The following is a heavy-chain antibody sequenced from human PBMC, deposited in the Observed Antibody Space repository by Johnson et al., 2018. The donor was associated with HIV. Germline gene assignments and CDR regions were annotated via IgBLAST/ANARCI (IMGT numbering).Heavy chain of an antibody. Sequence: VQLVESGGGLVQPGGSLRLSCAASGFTVSSNYMSWVRQAPGKGLEWVSVIYSGGSTYYADSVKGRFTIARDNSKNTPYLKMNSLRDDDTAMYYCARPRTEVLPAGAFDLWGPGTMVTVSS. CDR2: IYSGGST. J-gene: IGHJ3*01. CDR3: ARPRTEVLPAGAFDL. V-gene: IGHV3-66*02. D-gene: IGHD2-2*01. CDR1: GFTVSSNY.